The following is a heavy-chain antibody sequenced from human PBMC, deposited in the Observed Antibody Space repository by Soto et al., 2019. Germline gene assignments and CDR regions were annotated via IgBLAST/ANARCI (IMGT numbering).Heavy chain of an antibody. CDR3: AKEWDSSTSWPYYYYYYGMDV. Sequence: PGGSLRLSCAASGFTFSGKTMYWVRQAPGKGLEWVAVISYDASNKYYADSVKGRFTISRDNSKNTLYLQMNSLRAEDTAVYYCAKEWDSSTSWPYYYYYYGMDVWGQGTTVTVSS. V-gene: IGHV3-30*04. D-gene: IGHD2-2*01. CDR1: GFTFSGKT. CDR2: ISYDASNK. J-gene: IGHJ6*02.